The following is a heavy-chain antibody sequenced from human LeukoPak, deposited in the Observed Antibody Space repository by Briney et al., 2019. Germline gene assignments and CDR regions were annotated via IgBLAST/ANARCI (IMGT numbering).Heavy chain of an antibody. Sequence: ASVKVSCKASGYTFTGYYMHWVRQPPGQGLEWMGWINPNSGGTNYAQKFQGRVTMTRDTSISTAYMELSRLRSDDTAVYYCARDLAYSSSWLDYFDYWGQGTLVTVSS. J-gene: IGHJ4*02. CDR3: ARDLAYSSSWLDYFDY. D-gene: IGHD6-13*01. CDR1: GYTFTGYY. CDR2: INPNSGGT. V-gene: IGHV1-2*02.